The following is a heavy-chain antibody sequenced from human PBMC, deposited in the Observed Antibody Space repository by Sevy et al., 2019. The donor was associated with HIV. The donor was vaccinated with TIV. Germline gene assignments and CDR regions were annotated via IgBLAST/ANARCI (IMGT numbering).Heavy chain of an antibody. CDR3: AAGSYDSSLLYY. V-gene: IGHV1-46*01. D-gene: IGHD3-22*01. CDR2: TNPSSGST. CDR1: RYRFTSYY. J-gene: IGHJ4*02. Sequence: ASVKVSCKASRYRFTSYYMHWVRQAPGQGLEWMGITNPSSGSTTYAQKLQGRVTMTRDTSTNTVYMELSSLRSEDTAVYYCAAGSYDSSLLYYWGQGTLVTVSS.